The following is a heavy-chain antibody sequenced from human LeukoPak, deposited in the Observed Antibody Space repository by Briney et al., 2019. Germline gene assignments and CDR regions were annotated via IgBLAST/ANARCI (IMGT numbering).Heavy chain of an antibody. D-gene: IGHD3-16*01. CDR3: ARDDPIGAGYYYHGMDV. Sequence: ASVKVSCKGSGYTFTSYAMHWVRQAPGQRLEWMGWINAGNGNTKYSQKFQGRVTITRDTSASTAYIELSSLRSEDTAVYYCARDDPIGAGYYYHGMDVWGQGTTVTVSS. V-gene: IGHV1-3*01. CDR2: INAGNGNT. J-gene: IGHJ6*02. CDR1: GYTFTSYA.